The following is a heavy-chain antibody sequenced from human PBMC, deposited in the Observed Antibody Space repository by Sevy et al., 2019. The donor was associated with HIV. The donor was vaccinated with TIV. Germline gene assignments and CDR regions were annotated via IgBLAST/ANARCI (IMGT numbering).Heavy chain of an antibody. CDR3: ATTKDYYDSSGYPFDY. CDR2: FDPEDGET. J-gene: IGHJ4*02. CDR1: GYTLTELS. Sequence: ASVKVSCKVSGYTLTELSMHWLRQAPGKGLEWVGSFDPEDGETVYEQKFQGSVSMTEDTSTDTAYMEVISLKFEDTAVYYCATTKDYYDSSGYPFDYWGQGTLVTVSS. D-gene: IGHD3-22*01. V-gene: IGHV1-24*01.